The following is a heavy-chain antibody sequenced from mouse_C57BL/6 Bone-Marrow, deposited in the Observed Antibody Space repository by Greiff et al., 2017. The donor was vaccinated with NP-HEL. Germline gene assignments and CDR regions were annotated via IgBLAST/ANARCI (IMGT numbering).Heavy chain of an antibody. V-gene: IGHV5-16*01. D-gene: IGHD2-4*01. CDR1: GFTFSDYY. J-gene: IGHJ2*01. CDR2: INYDGSST. Sequence: EVQVVESEGGLVQPGSSMKLSCTASGFTFSDYYMAWVRQVPEKGLEWVANINYDGSSTYYLDSLKSRFIISRDNAKNILYLQMSSLKSEDTATYYCARDSTYDYDDGGYFDYWGQGTTLTVSS. CDR3: ARDSTYDYDDGGYFDY.